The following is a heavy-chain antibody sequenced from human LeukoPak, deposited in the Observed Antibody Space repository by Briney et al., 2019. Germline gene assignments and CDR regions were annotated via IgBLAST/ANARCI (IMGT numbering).Heavy chain of an antibody. CDR1: GGSISSGGYY. Sequence: SQTLSLTCTVSGGSISSGGYYWSWVRQHPGKGLEWIGYIYYSGSTYYNPSLKSRVTISVDTSKNQFSLKLSSVTAADTAVYYCARWRRDYSEDYWGQGTLVTVSS. J-gene: IGHJ4*02. D-gene: IGHD4-11*01. V-gene: IGHV4-31*03. CDR2: IYYSGST. CDR3: ARWRRDYSEDY.